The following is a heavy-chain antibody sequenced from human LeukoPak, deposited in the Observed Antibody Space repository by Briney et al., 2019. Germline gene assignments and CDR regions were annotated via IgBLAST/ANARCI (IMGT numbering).Heavy chain of an antibody. D-gene: IGHD6-13*01. V-gene: IGHV4-34*01. CDR1: GGSFSGYY. CDR3: ARGHYSSTLDY. Sequence: SETLSLTCAVYGGSFSGYYWSWIRQPPGKGLERIGEINHSVSTNYNPSLKSRVTISVDPSKNQFSLRLSSVTAADTAVYYCARGHYSSTLDYWGQGTLVTVSS. CDR2: INHSVST. J-gene: IGHJ4*02.